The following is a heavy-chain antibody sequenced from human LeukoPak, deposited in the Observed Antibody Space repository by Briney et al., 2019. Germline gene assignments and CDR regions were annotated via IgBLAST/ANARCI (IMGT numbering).Heavy chain of an antibody. D-gene: IGHD4-17*01. CDR1: GFTFSSYG. V-gene: IGHV3-30*19. CDR3: AKEDTVTKAFDI. CDR2: ISYDGSNK. J-gene: IGHJ3*02. Sequence: GGSLRLSCAASGFTFSSYGMHWVRQAPGKGLEWVAVISYDGSNKYYADSVKGRFTISRDNSKNTLYLQMNSLRAEETAVYYCAKEDTVTKAFDIWGQGTMVTVSS.